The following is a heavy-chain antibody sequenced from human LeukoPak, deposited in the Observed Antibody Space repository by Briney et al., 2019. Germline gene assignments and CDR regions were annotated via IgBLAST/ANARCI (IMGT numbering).Heavy chain of an antibody. CDR2: IYPGDSDT. V-gene: IGHV5-51*01. CDR1: GYTFTNYW. Sequence: GESLKISCKGSGYTFTNYWIAWVRQMPGKGPEWMGFIYPGDSDTRYSPSFQGQVTISADKSINTAYLQLSSLKASDTAMYYCARRVNYYFYMDVWGKGTTVTVSS. J-gene: IGHJ6*03. CDR3: ARRVNYYFYMDV. D-gene: IGHD5-24*01.